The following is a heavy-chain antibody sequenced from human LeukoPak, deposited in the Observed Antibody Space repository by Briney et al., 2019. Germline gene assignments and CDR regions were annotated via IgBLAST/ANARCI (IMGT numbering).Heavy chain of an antibody. CDR1: GESFIGYY. J-gene: IGHJ4*02. CDR2: INHSGST. Sequence: PSETLSLTCAVYGESFIGYYWSRIRQPPGKGLEWIGEINHSGSTNYNPSLKSRVTISVDTSKNQFSLKLSSVTAADTAVYYCARGRIAAWYYFDYWGQGTLVTVSS. V-gene: IGHV4-34*01. CDR3: ARGRIAAWYYFDY. D-gene: IGHD6-6*01.